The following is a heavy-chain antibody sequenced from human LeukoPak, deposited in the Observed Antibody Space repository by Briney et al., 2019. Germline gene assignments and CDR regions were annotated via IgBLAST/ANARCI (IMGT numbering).Heavy chain of an antibody. CDR1: GFTFDDYA. D-gene: IGHD3-22*01. J-gene: IGHJ3*02. V-gene: IGHV3-9*01. Sequence: SLRLSCAASGFTFDDYAMHWVRQAPGKGLEWVSGISWNSGSIGYADSVKGRFTISRDNAKNSLYLQMNSLRAEDTAVYYCARDYYHDSSGYIPAGDAFDIWGQGTMVTVSS. CDR2: ISWNSGSI. CDR3: ARDYYHDSSGYIPAGDAFDI.